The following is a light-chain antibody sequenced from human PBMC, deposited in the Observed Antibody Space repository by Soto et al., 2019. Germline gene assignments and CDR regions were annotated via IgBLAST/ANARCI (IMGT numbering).Light chain of an antibody. CDR3: SSYTSSSTRV. V-gene: IGLV2-14*01. J-gene: IGLJ1*01. CDR1: SSDVGNYKY. CDR2: EVS. Sequence: QSALTQPASVSGSPGQSITISCTGTSSDVGNYKYVSWYQQHPGKAPKLMIYEVSNRPSGVSNRFSGSKSGNTAPLTISGLQAEDEADYYCSSYTSSSTRVFGTGTKVTVL.